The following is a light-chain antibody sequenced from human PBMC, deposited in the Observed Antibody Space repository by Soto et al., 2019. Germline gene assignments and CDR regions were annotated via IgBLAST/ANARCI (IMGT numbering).Light chain of an antibody. V-gene: IGKV1-39*01. CDR1: QSISSF. CDR2: AAS. CDR3: QQSYSTPYT. J-gene: IGKJ2*01. Sequence: DIPMTQSPSSLSASVGDRVTITCRASQSISSFLNWHQHKPGEAPKLLIYAASSLHTGVPSRFSGSGSGTDFTLTISSLQPEDFATYYCQQSYSTPYTFGLGTKLEIK.